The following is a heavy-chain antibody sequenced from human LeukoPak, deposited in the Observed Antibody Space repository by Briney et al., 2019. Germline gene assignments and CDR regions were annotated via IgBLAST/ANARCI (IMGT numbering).Heavy chain of an antibody. D-gene: IGHD1-26*01. CDR1: GGSISSYY. Sequence: PSETLSLTCTVSGGSISSYYWGWIRQPPGKGLEWIGYIYYSGSTNYNPSLKSRVTISVDTSKNQFSLKLSSVTAADTAVYYCAGGWELRDSPFDYWGQGTLVTVSS. CDR2: IYYSGST. J-gene: IGHJ4*02. CDR3: AGGWELRDSPFDY. V-gene: IGHV4-59*01.